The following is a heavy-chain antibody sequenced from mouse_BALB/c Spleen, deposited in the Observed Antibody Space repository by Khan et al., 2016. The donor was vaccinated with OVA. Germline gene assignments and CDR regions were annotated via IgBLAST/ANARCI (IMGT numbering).Heavy chain of an antibody. CDR2: INSNGGST. Sequence: EMELVESGGGLVQPGGSLKLSCAASGFTFSSYGMSWVRQTPDKRLELVATINSNGGSTYYPDSVKGRFTISRDNAKNTLYLQMSSLKSEDTAMYYCTRMARTINWGQGTTVTVSS. CDR1: GFTFSSYG. J-gene: IGHJ2*01. V-gene: IGHV5-6-3*01. CDR3: TRMARTIN.